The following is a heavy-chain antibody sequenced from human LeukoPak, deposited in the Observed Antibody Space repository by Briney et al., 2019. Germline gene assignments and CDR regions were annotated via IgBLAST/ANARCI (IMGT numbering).Heavy chain of an antibody. CDR3: AKGTVIVGYYFDS. V-gene: IGHV3-30*18. Sequence: GGSLRLSCAASGFTFSSYGIHWVRQAPGEGLEWVAVISNDGSDKPYADSVKGRFTISRDNSKNTLYLQMNSLRAEDTAVYFCAKGTVIVGYYFDSWGQGTLVTVSS. CDR1: GFTFSSYG. CDR2: ISNDGSDK. J-gene: IGHJ4*02. D-gene: IGHD3-22*01.